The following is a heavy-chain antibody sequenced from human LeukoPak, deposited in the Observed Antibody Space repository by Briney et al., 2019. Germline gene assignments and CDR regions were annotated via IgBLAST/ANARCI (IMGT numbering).Heavy chain of an antibody. CDR3: ARDTAMVTYWFDP. Sequence: ASVKVSCKASGYTFSDYYIHWVRQGPGQGLEWMGWINPNSGTNYAQKFQGRVTMTRDTSISTAYMELSRLRSDDTAVYYCARDTAMVTYWFDPWGQGTLVTVSS. V-gene: IGHV1-2*02. CDR2: INPNSGT. J-gene: IGHJ5*02. D-gene: IGHD5-18*01. CDR1: GYTFSDYY.